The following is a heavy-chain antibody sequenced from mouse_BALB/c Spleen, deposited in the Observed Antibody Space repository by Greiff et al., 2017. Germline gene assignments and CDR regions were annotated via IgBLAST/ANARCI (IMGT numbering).Heavy chain of an antibody. CDR3: ARSGGNYVDAMDY. V-gene: IGHV1-87*01. D-gene: IGHD2-1*01. CDR1: GYTFTSYW. CDR2: IYPGDGDT. J-gene: IGHJ4*01. Sequence: VQLQQSGAELARPGASVKLSCKASGYTFTSYWMQWVKQRPGQGLEWIGAIYPGDGDTRYTQKFKGKATLTADKSSSTAYMQLSSLASEDSAVYYCARSGGNYVDAMDYWGQGTSVTVSS.